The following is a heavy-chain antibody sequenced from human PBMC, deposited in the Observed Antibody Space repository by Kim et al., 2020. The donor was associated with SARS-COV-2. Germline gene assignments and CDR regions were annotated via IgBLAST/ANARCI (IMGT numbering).Heavy chain of an antibody. D-gene: IGHD5-12*01. CDR2: IYHSGST. J-gene: IGHJ5*02. V-gene: IGHV4-30-2*01. CDR3: ARGGRDGYNENWFDP. CDR1: GGSISSGGYS. Sequence: SETLSLTCAVSGGSISSGGYSWSWIRQPPGKGLEWIGYIYHSGSTYYNPSLKSRVTISVDRSKNQFSLKLSSVTAADTAVYYCARGGRDGYNENWFDPWGQGTLVTVSS.